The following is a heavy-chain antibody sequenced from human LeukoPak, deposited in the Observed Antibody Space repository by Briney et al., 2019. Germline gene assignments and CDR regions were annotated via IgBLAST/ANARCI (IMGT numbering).Heavy chain of an antibody. V-gene: IGHV3-30*01. CDR1: GFTFSSYA. J-gene: IGHJ5*02. CDR2: ISYDGSNE. D-gene: IGHD1-7*01. CDR3: ARDRRTGTTGNWFDP. Sequence: ERSLRLSCAASGFTFSSYAMHWVRQAPGKGLEWVAVISYDGSNEYYADSVKGRFTISRDNSKDTLYLQMNSLRAEDTAVYYCARDRRTGTTGNWFDPWGQGTLVTVSS.